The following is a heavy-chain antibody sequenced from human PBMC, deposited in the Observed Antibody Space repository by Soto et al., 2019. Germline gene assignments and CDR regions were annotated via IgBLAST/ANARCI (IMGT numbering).Heavy chain of an antibody. CDR2: ISWNSNNI. CDR1: GFTFDDYA. Sequence: EVQLVESGGGLVQPGRSLRLSCAASGFTFDDYAMHWVRQAPGKGLEWVSSISWNSNNIGYADSVKGRFTISRDNAKNSLYLQMNSLRAEDTALYYCVKGFSGYISLSFDYWGQGTLVTVSS. V-gene: IGHV3-9*01. J-gene: IGHJ4*02. D-gene: IGHD3-22*01. CDR3: VKGFSGYISLSFDY.